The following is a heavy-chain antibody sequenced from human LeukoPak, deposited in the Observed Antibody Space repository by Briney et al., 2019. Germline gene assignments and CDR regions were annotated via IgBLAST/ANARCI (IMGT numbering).Heavy chain of an antibody. J-gene: IGHJ4*02. D-gene: IGHD5-18*01. CDR2: IRSKAYGGTT. Sequence: GGSLRLSCTASGFTFGDYAMSWVRQAPGKGLEWVGFIRSKAYGGTTEYAASVKGRFTISRDDSKSIAYLQMNSLKTEDTAVYYCTRGTAMVRYYFDYWGQGTLVTASS. CDR1: GFTFGDYA. CDR3: TRGTAMVRYYFDY. V-gene: IGHV3-49*04.